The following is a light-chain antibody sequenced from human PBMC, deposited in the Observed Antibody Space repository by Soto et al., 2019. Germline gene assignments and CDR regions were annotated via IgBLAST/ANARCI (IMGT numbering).Light chain of an antibody. CDR2: GAS. Sequence: PGERATLSCRASQTVSSYLTWYQQRPGQAPRLLIYGASKRATGIPDRFSGSGSGTDFTLTISRLEPEDFALYYCQLYGTSPITFGQGTRLEIK. V-gene: IGKV3-20*01. CDR1: QTVSSY. J-gene: IGKJ5*01. CDR3: QLYGTSPIT.